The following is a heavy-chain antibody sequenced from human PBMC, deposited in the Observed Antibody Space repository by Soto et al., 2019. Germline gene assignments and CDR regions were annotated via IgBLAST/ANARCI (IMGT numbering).Heavy chain of an antibody. V-gene: IGHV3-9*01. CDR2: ISWNSGSI. J-gene: IGHJ4*02. CDR3: AKATGYSSSWGLGYYFDY. Sequence: EVQLVESGGGLVQPGRSLRLSCAASGFTFDDYAMHWVRQAPGKGLEWVSGISWNSGSIGYADSVKGRFTISRDNAKNSLFLQMNSLRAEDTALYYCAKATGYSSSWGLGYYFDYWGQGTLVTVSS. D-gene: IGHD6-13*01. CDR1: GFTFDDYA.